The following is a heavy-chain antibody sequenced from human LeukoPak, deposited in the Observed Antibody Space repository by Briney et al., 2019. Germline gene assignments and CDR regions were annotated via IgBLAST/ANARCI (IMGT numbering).Heavy chain of an antibody. CDR2: IIPILGIA. J-gene: IGHJ4*02. V-gene: IGHV1-69*04. CDR3: ARDRAFTMVRGVIITD. CDR1: GGTFSSYA. Sequence: SVKVSCKASGGTFSSYAISWVRQAPGQGLEWMGRIIPILGIANYAQKFQGRVTITADKSTSTAYMELSSLRSEDTAVYYCARDRAFTMVRGVIITDWGQGTLVTVSS. D-gene: IGHD3-10*01.